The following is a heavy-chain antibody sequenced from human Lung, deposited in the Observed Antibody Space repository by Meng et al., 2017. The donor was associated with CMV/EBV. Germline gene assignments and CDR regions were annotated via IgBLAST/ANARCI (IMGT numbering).Heavy chain of an antibody. Sequence: SVKVSXKASGGTFSSYAISWVRQAPGQGLEWMGGIIPIFGTANYAQKFQGRVTITTDESTSTAYMELSSLRSEDTAVYYCASQEAGPYSGYEGRFDYWGQGNXVNGAS. CDR1: GGTFSSYA. CDR3: ASQEAGPYSGYEGRFDY. CDR2: IIPIFGTA. V-gene: IGHV1-69*05. D-gene: IGHD5-12*01. J-gene: IGHJ4*02.